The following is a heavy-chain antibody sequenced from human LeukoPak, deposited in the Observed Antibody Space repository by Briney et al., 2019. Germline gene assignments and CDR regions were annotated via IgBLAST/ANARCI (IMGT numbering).Heavy chain of an antibody. CDR1: GFVFSDFG. CDR2: ISYDGSNK. V-gene: IGHV3-30*18. Sequence: PGKSLRLSCAASGFVFSDFGMHWVRQAPGKGLEWVAVISYDGSNKYYADSVKGRFTISRDNSKNTLYLQMNSLRAEDTAVYYCAKESRGYCSGGSCSLFDYWGQGTLVTVSS. D-gene: IGHD2-15*01. CDR3: AKESRGYCSGGSCSLFDY. J-gene: IGHJ4*02.